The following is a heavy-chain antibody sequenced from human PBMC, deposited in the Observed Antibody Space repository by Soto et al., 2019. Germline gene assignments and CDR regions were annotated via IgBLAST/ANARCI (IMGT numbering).Heavy chain of an antibody. Sequence: QLHLQESGPGLVKPSETLSLTCTVSGGSINSNNYYWAWIRQPPGKGLAWIASIYYDGSTYYNSSLSSRFSISVDTSKTTFSLSLIPAPPADPAVYYFPKVWVVAPRHPAFASWGQEPWSPSPQ. CDR3: PKVWVVAPRHPAFAS. V-gene: IGHV4-39*02. CDR2: IYYDGST. J-gene: IGHJ4*01. D-gene: IGHD2-15*01. CDR1: GGSINSNNYY.